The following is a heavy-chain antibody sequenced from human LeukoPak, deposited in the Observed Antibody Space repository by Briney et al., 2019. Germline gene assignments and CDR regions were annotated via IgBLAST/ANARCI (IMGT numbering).Heavy chain of an antibody. Sequence: ETLSLTCTVSGDSISSYYWGWIRQPPGKGLEWIGYIYYSGSGSTNYNPSLRSRVTISVDTSKNQFSLKLSSVTAADTAVYYCARHGWARVGMNVWGQGTTVTVSS. CDR2: IYYSGSGST. J-gene: IGHJ6*02. CDR1: GDSISSYY. V-gene: IGHV4-59*08. CDR3: ARHGWARVGMNV. D-gene: IGHD6-19*01.